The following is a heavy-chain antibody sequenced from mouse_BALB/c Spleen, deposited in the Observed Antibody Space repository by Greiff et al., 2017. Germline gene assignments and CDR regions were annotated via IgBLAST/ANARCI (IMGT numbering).Heavy chain of an antibody. J-gene: IGHJ4*01. D-gene: IGHD2-12*01. CDR1: GFNIKDTY. CDR3: ADDVSMDY. CDR2: IDPANGNT. V-gene: IGHV14-3*02. Sequence: VHVKQSGAELVKPGASVKLSCTASGFNIKDTYMHWVKQRPEQGLEWIGRIDPANGNTKYDPKFQGKATITADTSSNTAYLQLSSLTSEDTAVYYCADDVSMDYWGQGTSVTVSS.